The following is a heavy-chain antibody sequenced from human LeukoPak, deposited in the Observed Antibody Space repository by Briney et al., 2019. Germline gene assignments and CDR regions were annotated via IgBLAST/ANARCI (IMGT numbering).Heavy chain of an antibody. J-gene: IGHJ4*02. CDR3: AKDIGGRYYDSSGYSDY. D-gene: IGHD3-22*01. CDR1: GFTFDDYA. Sequence: PGRSLRLSCAASGFTFDDYAMHWVRQAPGKGLEWVSGISWNSGSIGYADSVKGRFTISRDNAKNSLYLQMNSLRAEDTALYYCAKDIGGRYYDSSGYSDYWGQGTLVTVSS. CDR2: ISWNSGSI. V-gene: IGHV3-9*01.